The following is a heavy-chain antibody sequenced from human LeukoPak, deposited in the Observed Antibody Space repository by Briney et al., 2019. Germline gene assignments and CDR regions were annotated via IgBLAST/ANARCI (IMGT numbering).Heavy chain of an antibody. J-gene: IGHJ4*02. Sequence: PGGSLRLSCAASGFTFSSYAMSWVRQAPGKGLEWVSAISGSGGSTYYADSVKGRFTISRDNSKNTLYLQMNSLRAEDTAVYYCAKVPLVAGTFRTEYYFDYWGQGTLVTVSS. CDR3: AKVPLVAGTFRTEYYFDY. D-gene: IGHD6-19*01. CDR2: ISGSGGST. CDR1: GFTFSSYA. V-gene: IGHV3-23*01.